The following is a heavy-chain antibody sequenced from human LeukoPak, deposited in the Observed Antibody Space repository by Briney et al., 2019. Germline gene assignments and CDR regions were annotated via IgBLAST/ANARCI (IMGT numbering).Heavy chain of an antibody. CDR2: ISGSGGST. Sequence: PVGSPRLSCAASGFTFSNNAMNWVRQAPGKGLEWVSAISGSGGSTYYADSVKGRFTISRDNSKNTLYLQMNSLRAEDTAVYYCSRLYSSGRVAGTEFDYWGQGTLVTVSS. D-gene: IGHD6-19*01. J-gene: IGHJ4*02. V-gene: IGHV3-23*01. CDR3: SRLYSSGRVAGTEFDY. CDR1: GFTFSNNA.